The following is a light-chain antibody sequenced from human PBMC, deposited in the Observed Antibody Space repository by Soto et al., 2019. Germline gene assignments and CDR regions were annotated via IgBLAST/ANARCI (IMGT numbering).Light chain of an antibody. CDR3: GSWDSSLSAYV. Sequence: QSVLTQPPSVSAAPGQTVTISCSGSSTNMGGNSVSWYQQLPGTAPKLLIYDDINRPSGIPDRFSGSTSGTSATLGITGFQTGEEADYYCGSWDSSLSAYVFGTGTKLTVL. CDR1: STNMGGNS. J-gene: IGLJ1*01. CDR2: DDI. V-gene: IGLV1-51*01.